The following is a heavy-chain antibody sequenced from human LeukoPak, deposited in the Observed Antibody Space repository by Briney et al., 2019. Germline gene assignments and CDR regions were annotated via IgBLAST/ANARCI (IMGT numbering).Heavy chain of an antibody. V-gene: IGHV3-66*01. D-gene: IGHD3-22*01. CDR1: GFTFSTYA. CDR2: IYSGGST. Sequence: PGGSLRLSCAASGFTFSTYAMNWVRQAPGKGLEWVSVIYSGGSTYYADSVKGRFTISRDNSKNTMYLQMNSLRVEDTAVYYCARGLFLSGYLDAFDIWGQGTVVTVSS. J-gene: IGHJ3*02. CDR3: ARGLFLSGYLDAFDI.